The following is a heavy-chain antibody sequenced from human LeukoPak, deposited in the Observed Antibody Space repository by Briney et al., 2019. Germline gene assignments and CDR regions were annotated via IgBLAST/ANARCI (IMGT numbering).Heavy chain of an antibody. CDR2: IRSSGNTI. Sequence: VGSLRLSCAASGFTFSDYYMSWIRQAPGKGLEWVSYIRSSGNTIYYADSVKGRFTISRDNAKNSLYLQMNSLGAEDTAVYYCARVDCSSTSCYEFDYWGQGTLVTVSS. D-gene: IGHD2-2*01. CDR1: GFTFSDYY. V-gene: IGHV3-11*04. J-gene: IGHJ4*02. CDR3: ARVDCSSTSCYEFDY.